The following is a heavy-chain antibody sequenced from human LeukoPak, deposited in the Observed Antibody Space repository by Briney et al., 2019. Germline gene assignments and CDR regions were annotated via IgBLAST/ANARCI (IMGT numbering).Heavy chain of an antibody. CDR3: ARDYADYVGYFFFDY. J-gene: IGHJ4*02. CDR2: ISGGGETT. Sequence: PGGPLRLSCAAPGFTFNNYAMNWVRQAPGKGLEWVSSISGGGETTYYADSAEGRSTISRDNSQNTLYLQMNSLRAEDTAVYYCARDYADYVGYFFFDYWGQGTLVTVSS. D-gene: IGHD4-17*01. CDR1: GFTFNNYA. V-gene: IGHV3-23*01.